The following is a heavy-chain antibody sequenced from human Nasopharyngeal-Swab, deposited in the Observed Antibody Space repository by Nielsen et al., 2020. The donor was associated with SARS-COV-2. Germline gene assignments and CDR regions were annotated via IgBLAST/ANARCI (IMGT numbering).Heavy chain of an antibody. D-gene: IGHD6-13*01. Sequence: WIRQPPGKGLEWIGNIYYSGSTYYNPSLKSRVTISVDASKNQFSLKLSSVTAADTAVYYCASIAAAGAPGYWGQGTLVTVSS. J-gene: IGHJ4*02. CDR2: IYYSGST. V-gene: IGHV4-39*01. CDR3: ASIAAAGAPGY.